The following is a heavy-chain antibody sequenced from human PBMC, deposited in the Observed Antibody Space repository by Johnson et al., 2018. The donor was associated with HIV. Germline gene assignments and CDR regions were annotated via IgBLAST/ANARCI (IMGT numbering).Heavy chain of an antibody. J-gene: IGHJ3*02. CDR2: ISFDGLHT. V-gene: IGHV3-30*18. CDR3: AKDGIDRERIRYFDWLLLNAFDI. D-gene: IGHD3-9*01. CDR1: GFTFSSYG. Sequence: QVQLVESGGGVVQPGRSLRLSCAASGFTFSSYGMHWVRQAPGKGLEWVAVISFDGLHTNYADSVQGQFTISRDHSKITLYLQMNSLRAEDTAVYYCAKDGIDRERIRYFDWLLLNAFDIWGQGTMVTVSS.